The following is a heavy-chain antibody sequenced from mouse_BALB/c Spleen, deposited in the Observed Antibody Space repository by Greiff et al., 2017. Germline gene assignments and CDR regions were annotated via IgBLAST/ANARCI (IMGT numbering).Heavy chain of an antibody. J-gene: IGHJ2*01. CDR1: GFTFSSYA. Sequence: EVKVVESGGGLVKPGGSLKLSCAASGFTFSSYAMSWVRQTPEKRLEWVATISSGGSYTYYPDSVKGRFTISRDNAKNTLYLQMSSLRSEDTAMYYCARKRYDAYYFDYWGQGTTLTVSS. CDR2: ISSGGSYT. V-gene: IGHV5-9-3*01. CDR3: ARKRYDAYYFDY. D-gene: IGHD2-14*01.